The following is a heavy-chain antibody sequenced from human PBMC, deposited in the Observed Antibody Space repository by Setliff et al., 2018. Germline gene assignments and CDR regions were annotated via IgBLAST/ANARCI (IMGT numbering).Heavy chain of an antibody. J-gene: IGHJ4*02. CDR1: GGSISSDI. V-gene: IGHV4-4*08. Sequence: PSETLSLTCDVSGGSISSDIWSWIRQPPGKGLEWIGQIHTGSTNYNPSLRSRVTISVDMSKNQFSLKLNSVTAANTAVYYCARGINTVSWTPKYWGQGTLVTVSS. CDR2: IHTGST. CDR3: ARGINTVSWTPKY. D-gene: IGHD2-2*02.